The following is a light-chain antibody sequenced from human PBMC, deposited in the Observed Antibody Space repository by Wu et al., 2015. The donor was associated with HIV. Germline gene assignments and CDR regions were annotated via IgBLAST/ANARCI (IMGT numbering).Light chain of an antibody. CDR1: QSISDNY. CDR3: QQYGSPPMFS. V-gene: IGKV3-20*01. J-gene: IGKJ2*03. CDR2: GAS. Sequence: ENVLTQSPDTLSLSPGERATLSCRARQSISDNYLAWYQQRPGQTPRILIYGASTRATGTSDRFSGSGSGTDFTLTISRLESEDSAVYYCQQYGSPPMFSFGQGTRLEIK.